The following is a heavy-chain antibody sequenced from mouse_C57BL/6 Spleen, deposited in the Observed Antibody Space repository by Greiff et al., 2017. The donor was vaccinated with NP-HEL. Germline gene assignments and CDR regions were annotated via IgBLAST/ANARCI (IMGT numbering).Heavy chain of an antibody. CDR2: IYPGSGNT. CDR1: GYTFTDYY. J-gene: IGHJ2*01. D-gene: IGHD2-1*01. Sequence: VQLQQSGAELVRPGASVKLSCKASGYTFTDYYINWVKQRPGQGLEWIARIYPGSGNTYYNEKFKGKATLTAEKSSSTAYMQLSSLTSEDSAVYFCARYGNYYWGQGTTLTVSS. CDR3: ARYGNYY. V-gene: IGHV1-76*01.